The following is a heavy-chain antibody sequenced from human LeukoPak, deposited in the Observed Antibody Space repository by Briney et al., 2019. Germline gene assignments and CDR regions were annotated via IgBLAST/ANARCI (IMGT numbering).Heavy chain of an antibody. V-gene: IGHV3-53*01. D-gene: IGHD5-18*01. CDR3: ASRVYSYEGSSDY. CDR2: IYTGGNT. CDR1: GITVPTYQ. Sequence: GGSLRLSCRVPGITVPTYQKSWVRQAPGKGLEWVSVIYTGGNTDYADSVKGRFTMSRDNSKNTPYLQMNSVRAEDTAVYSCASRVYSYEGSSDYWGQGALVTVSS. J-gene: IGHJ4*02.